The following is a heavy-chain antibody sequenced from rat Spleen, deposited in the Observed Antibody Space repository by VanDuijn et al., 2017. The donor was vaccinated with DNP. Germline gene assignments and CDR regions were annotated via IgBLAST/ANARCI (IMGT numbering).Heavy chain of an antibody. CDR3: ARWGYWYFDF. Sequence: EVQLVESGGGLVQPGRSLKLSCAASGFTFSKYGMAWVRQAPTQGLEWVASISTDGSNSVYRDSVKGRFTISRDDAQDTLYLQMNSLRSEDTATYYCARWGYWYFDFWGPGTMITVSS. V-gene: IGHV5S13*01. CDR1: GFTFSKYG. CDR2: ISTDGSNS. J-gene: IGHJ1*01.